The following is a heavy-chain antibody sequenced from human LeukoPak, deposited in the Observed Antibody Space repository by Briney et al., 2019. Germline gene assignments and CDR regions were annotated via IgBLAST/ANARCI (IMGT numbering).Heavy chain of an antibody. CDR1: GFTFSSYS. CDR2: ISSSSSYI. J-gene: IGHJ4*02. V-gene: IGHV3-21*01. D-gene: IGHD6-6*01. CDR3: ARVQYSSSPGFDY. Sequence: GGSLRLSCAASGFTFSSYSMNWVRQAPGKGLEWVSSISSSSSYIYYADSVKGRFTISRDNAENSLYLQMNSLRAEDTAVYYCARVQYSSSPGFDYWGQGILVTVSS.